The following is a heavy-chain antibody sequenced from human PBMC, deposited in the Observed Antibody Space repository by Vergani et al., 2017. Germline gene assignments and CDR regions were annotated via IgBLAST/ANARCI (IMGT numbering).Heavy chain of an antibody. D-gene: IGHD2-2*01. CDR3: ARDGGIVGVPARERGKDWFDP. J-gene: IGHJ5*02. Sequence: QVQLQESGPGLVKPSETLSLTCTVSGYSISSGYYWGWIRQPPGKGLEWIGSIYHSGSTYYNPYLKSRVTISADTSKNQFSLKLSSVTAADTAVYYCARDGGIVGVPARERGKDWFDPWGQGTLVTVSS. CDR2: IYHSGST. CDR1: GYSISSGYY. V-gene: IGHV4-38-2*02.